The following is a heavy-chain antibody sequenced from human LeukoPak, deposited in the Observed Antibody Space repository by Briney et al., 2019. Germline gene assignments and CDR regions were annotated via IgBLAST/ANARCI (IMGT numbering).Heavy chain of an antibody. J-gene: IGHJ4*02. CDR1: GFTVSSNY. CDR3: ARSLFNYYDSTGYIDY. V-gene: IGHV3-53*01. D-gene: IGHD3-22*01. Sequence: PGGSLRLSCAASGFTVSSNYMSWVRQAPGKGLEWVSVIYSGGNTYYADSVKGRFTISRDNSKNTLFLQMNSLRAEDTAVYYCARSLFNYYDSTGYIDYWGRGTLVTVSS. CDR2: IYSGGNT.